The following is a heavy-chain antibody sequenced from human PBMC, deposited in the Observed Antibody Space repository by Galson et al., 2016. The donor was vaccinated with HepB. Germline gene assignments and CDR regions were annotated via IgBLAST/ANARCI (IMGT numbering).Heavy chain of an antibody. CDR1: GLSVTDIY. D-gene: IGHD4-17*01. CDR3: ARVRYGDYLLDY. CDR2: THSGGTT. Sequence: CAATGLSVTDIYMTWVRQAPGKGLDWVSVTHSGGTTHFADSLKGRFTTSRDNSKNMLYLQMNDLRVEDTAVYYCARVRYGDYLLDYWGQGTLVTVSS. V-gene: IGHV3-53*01. J-gene: IGHJ4*02.